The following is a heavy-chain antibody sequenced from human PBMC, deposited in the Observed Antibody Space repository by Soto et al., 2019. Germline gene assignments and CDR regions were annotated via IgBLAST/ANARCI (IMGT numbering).Heavy chain of an antibody. CDR1: GYTFTSYA. Sequence: EASVKVSCKASGYTFTSYAMHWVRQAPGQRLEWMGWINAGNGNTKYSQKFQGRVTITRDTSASTAYMELSSLRSEDTAVYYCARPSITMVRGVIIWGQGTLVTVSS. CDR2: INAGNGNT. D-gene: IGHD3-10*01. J-gene: IGHJ4*02. V-gene: IGHV1-3*01. CDR3: ARPSITMVRGVII.